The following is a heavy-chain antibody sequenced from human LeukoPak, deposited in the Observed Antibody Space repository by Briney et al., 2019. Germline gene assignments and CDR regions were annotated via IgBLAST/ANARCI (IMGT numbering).Heavy chain of an antibody. CDR1: GYTFTGYY. CDR2: IIPIFGTA. J-gene: IGHJ4*02. D-gene: IGHD3-22*01. Sequence: ASVKVSCKASGYTFTGYYMHWVRQAPGQGLEWMGGIIPIFGTANYAQKFQGRVTITADESTSTAYMELSSLRSEDTAVYYCARDPRDSSGYSLDYWGQGTLVTVSS. V-gene: IGHV1-69*13. CDR3: ARDPRDSSGYSLDY.